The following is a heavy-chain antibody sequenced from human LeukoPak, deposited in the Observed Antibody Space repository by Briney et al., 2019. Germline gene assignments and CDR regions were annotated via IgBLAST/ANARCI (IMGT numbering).Heavy chain of an antibody. CDR1: GGSISTSNYY. Sequence: SETLSLTCTVSGGSISTSNYYWGWIRQPPGKGLEWIGNIFYSGSTYYSPSLKSRVTISLDTSRNQFSLKLNSVTAVETAVYYCAKSNGYGLIGIGGQGTMVTVSA. CDR2: IFYSGST. D-gene: IGHD3-22*01. V-gene: IGHV4-39*07. J-gene: IGHJ3*02. CDR3: AKSNGYGLIGI.